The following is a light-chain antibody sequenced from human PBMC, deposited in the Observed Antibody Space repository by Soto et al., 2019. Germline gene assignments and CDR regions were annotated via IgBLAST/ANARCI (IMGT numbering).Light chain of an antibody. J-gene: IGLJ1*01. Sequence: QSVLTQPPSVSGAPGQRVTISCTGGSSNIGAGHDVHWYQQLPGTAPKLLIYGNGNRPSGVPDRFSGSKSGTSASLAITGLQAEDEADYYCQSYDSSLSGSEVFGTGTKVTV. V-gene: IGLV1-40*01. CDR1: SSNIGAGHD. CDR2: GNG. CDR3: QSYDSSLSGSEV.